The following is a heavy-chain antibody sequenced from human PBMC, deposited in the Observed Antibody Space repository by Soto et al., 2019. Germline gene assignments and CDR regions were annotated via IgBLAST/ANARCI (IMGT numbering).Heavy chain of an antibody. D-gene: IGHD3-16*01. CDR1: GGSISSSSYY. Sequence: SETLSLTCTVSGGSISSSSYYWGWIRQPPGKGLEWIGSIYYSGSTYYNPSLKSRVTISVDTSKNQFSLKLSSVTAADTAVYYCARLGGRIRLSNWFDPWGQGTLVTVSS. V-gene: IGHV4-39*01. CDR3: ARLGGRIRLSNWFDP. CDR2: IYYSGST. J-gene: IGHJ5*02.